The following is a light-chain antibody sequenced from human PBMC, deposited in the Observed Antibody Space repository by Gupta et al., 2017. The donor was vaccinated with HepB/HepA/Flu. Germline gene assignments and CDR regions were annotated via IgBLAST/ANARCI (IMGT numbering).Light chain of an antibody. V-gene: IGLV2-11*01. CDR2: DVS. CDR3: CSYAGSYTLV. J-gene: IGLJ2*01. CDR1: SSDVGGYNY. Sequence: QSALTQPRSVSASPGQSVTISCTGTSSDVGGYNYVSWYQQHPGKAPKLMIYDVSKRPSGVPDRFSGSKSGTTASLTISGLQAEDDADYYCCSYAGSYTLVFGGGTKLTVL.